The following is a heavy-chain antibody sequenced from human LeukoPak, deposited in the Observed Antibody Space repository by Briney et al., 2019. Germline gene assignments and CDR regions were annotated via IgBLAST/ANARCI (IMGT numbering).Heavy chain of an antibody. CDR2: INYSGNS. CDR1: GDSISTDY. V-gene: IGHV4-59*08. J-gene: IGHJ4*02. D-gene: IGHD2-21*01. CDR3: ARLDCISDTCYNY. Sequence: PSETLSLTCIVPGDSISTDYWSWIRQSPGRGLEWIGYINYSGNSEYNPSLKSRVTISVDRSKKQVSLKMGSVTAADTAVYYCARLDCISDTCYNYWALGALVTVSS.